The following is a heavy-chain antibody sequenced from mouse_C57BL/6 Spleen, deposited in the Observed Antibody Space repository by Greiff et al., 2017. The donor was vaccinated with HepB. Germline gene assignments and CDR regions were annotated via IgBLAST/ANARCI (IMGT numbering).Heavy chain of an antibody. CDR3: APHYYGSSYGY. CDR1: GYTFTDYN. V-gene: IGHV1-22*01. CDR2: INPNNGGT. Sequence: EVKLMESGPELVKPGASVKMSCKASGYTFTDYNMHWVKQSHGKSLEWIGYINPNNGGTSYNQKFKGKATLTVNKSSSTAYMELRSLTSEDSAVYYCAPHYYGSSYGYWGQGTTLTVSS. D-gene: IGHD1-1*01. J-gene: IGHJ2*01.